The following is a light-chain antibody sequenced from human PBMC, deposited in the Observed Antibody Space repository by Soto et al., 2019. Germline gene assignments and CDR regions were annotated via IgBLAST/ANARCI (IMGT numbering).Light chain of an antibody. Sequence: QSALTQPASVSGSPGQSITISCTGTSSDVGGYNYVSWYQQHPGKAPKLMIYDVRNRPSGVSNRFSGSKSVNTASLTISGLQAEDDADYYCSSYTTVSTYVFGPGTKVTVL. CDR3: SSYTTVSTYV. CDR2: DVR. CDR1: SSDVGGYNY. J-gene: IGLJ1*01. V-gene: IGLV2-14*01.